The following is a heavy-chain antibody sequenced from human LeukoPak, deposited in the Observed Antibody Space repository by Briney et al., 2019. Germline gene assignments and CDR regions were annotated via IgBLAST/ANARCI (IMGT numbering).Heavy chain of an antibody. V-gene: IGHV1-69*05. CDR1: GGTFSSYA. D-gene: IGHD2-15*01. Sequence: ASVKVSCKASGGTFSSYAISWVRQAPGQGLEWMGRIIPIFGTANYAQKFQGRVTITTDESTSTAYMELSSLRSEDTAVYYCADAARGYFDYWGQGTLVTVSS. J-gene: IGHJ4*02. CDR2: IIPIFGTA. CDR3: ADAARGYFDY.